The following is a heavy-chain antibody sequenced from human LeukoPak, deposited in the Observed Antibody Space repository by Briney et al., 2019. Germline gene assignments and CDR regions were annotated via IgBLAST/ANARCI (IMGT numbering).Heavy chain of an antibody. Sequence: PGGSLRLSCAASGLTFRNYSMNWVRQAPGKGLEWVSSMSISSSYIYYADSVKGRFTISRDNAKNSLFLQMNSLRAEDTAVYYCARSMGSSWYSAFDIWGQGTMVTISS. J-gene: IGHJ3*02. CDR3: ARSMGSSWYSAFDI. V-gene: IGHV3-21*01. CDR1: GLTFRNYS. CDR2: MSISSSYI. D-gene: IGHD6-13*01.